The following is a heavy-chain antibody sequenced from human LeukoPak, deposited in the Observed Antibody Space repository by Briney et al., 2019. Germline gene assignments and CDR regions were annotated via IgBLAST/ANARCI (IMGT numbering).Heavy chain of an antibody. V-gene: IGHV4-59*01. CDR1: GGSISSYY. J-gene: IGHJ5*02. Sequence: SETLSLTCTVSGGSISSYYWSWIRQPPGKGLEWIGYIYYSGSTNYNPSFKSRVIISIDTSKNQFSLNLTSVTAADTAVYHCARNWFDPWGQGTLVTVSS. CDR3: ARNWFDP. CDR2: IYYSGST.